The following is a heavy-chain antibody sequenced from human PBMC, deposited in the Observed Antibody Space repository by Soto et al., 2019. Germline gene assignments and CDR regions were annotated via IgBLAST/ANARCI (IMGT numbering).Heavy chain of an antibody. V-gene: IGHV4-61*01. CDR3: ARDKVIYTNYFYYYYGMDV. J-gene: IGHJ6*02. CDR2: IYYSGST. Sequence: SETLSLTCTVSGGSVSSGNYYWSWIRQPPGKGLEWIGYIYYSGSTNYNPSLKSRVTISVDTSKNQFSLKLSSVTAADAAVYYCARDKVIYTNYFYYYYGMDVWGQGTTVTVSS. D-gene: IGHD4-4*01. CDR1: GGSVSSGNYY.